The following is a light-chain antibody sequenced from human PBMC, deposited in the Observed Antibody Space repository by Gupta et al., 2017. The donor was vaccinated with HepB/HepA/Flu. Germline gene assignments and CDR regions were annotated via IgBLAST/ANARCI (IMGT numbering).Light chain of an antibody. J-gene: IGLJ2*01. CDR2: DVS. CDR1: SRDVDYNH. Sequence: QSALTQPASVPGSPGQSITLSCSGTSRDVDYNHVSWYQQHPGKAPKLLILDVSTRPSGVSYRFSGSKSGNTASLTITGRQAGDEAYYYCSSYTDTSTLVIFRGGTKVTVL. V-gene: IGLV2-14*03. CDR3: SSYTDTSTLVI.